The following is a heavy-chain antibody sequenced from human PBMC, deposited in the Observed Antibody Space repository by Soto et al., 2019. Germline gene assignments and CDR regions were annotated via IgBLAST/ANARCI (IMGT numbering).Heavy chain of an antibody. Sequence: QVQLVQSGAEVRKPGASVKVSCKASGHTLASYDINWVRQATGQGLEWMGWMTPDSGDTGYAQKFQGRVTMTSDTSITTAYMELSSLRSDHTAVYYCARDPFYGWFDSWGQGTLVTGSS. V-gene: IGHV1-8*01. CDR3: ARDPFYGWFDS. D-gene: IGHD3-16*01. CDR1: GHTLASYD. CDR2: MTPDSGDT. J-gene: IGHJ5*01.